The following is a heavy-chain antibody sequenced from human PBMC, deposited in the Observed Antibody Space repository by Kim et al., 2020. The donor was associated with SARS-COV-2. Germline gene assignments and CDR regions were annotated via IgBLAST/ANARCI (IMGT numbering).Heavy chain of an antibody. D-gene: IGHD2-21*02. CDR1: GFTFSSYA. J-gene: IGHJ3*02. V-gene: IGHV3-30*04. CDR2: ISYDGSNK. CDR3: VTADPHLPFDI. Sequence: GGSLRLSCAASGFTFSSYAMHWVRQAPGKGLEWVAVISYDGSNKYYADSVKGRFTISRDNSKNTLYLQMNSLRAEDTAVYYSVTADPHLPFDIWGQGTMVPVSS.